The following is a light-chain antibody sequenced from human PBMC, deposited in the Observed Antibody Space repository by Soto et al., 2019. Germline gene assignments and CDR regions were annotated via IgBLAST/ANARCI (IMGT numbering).Light chain of an antibody. J-gene: IGKJ4*01. CDR1: QAIAPY. CDR2: ATS. V-gene: IGKV1-27*01. CDR3: QKYNTAPLT. Sequence: DVQMTQSPSSLSAFVGDRVTITCRASQAIAPYLAWIQQKPGKVPKLLIYATSTLQSGVPSRFSGSGSGTDFTLTISSLQPEDVATYYSQKYNTAPLTFGGGTKVEIK.